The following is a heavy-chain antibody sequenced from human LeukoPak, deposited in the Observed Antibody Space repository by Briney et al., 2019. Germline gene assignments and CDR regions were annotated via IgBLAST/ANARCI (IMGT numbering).Heavy chain of an antibody. J-gene: IGHJ4*02. V-gene: IGHV4-59*01. CDR3: ARSTPGIAAAGTPYYFDY. CDR1: GGSISSCY. D-gene: IGHD6-13*01. CDR2: IYYSGST. Sequence: SETLSLTCTVSGGSISSCYWSWIRQPPGKGLEWIGYIYYSGSTNYNPSLKSRVTISVDTSKNQFSLKLSSVTAADTAVYYCARSTPGIAAAGTPYYFDYWGQGTLVTVSS.